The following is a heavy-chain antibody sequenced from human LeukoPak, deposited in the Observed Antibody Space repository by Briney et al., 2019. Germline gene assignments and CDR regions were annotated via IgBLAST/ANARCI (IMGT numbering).Heavy chain of an antibody. J-gene: IGHJ6*03. CDR1: GGSISSGSYY. V-gene: IGHV4-61*02. D-gene: IGHD6-25*01. CDR3: ARDTPSGYYYYYMDV. CDR2: IYTSGST. Sequence: SETLSLTCTVFGGSISSGSYYWSWIRQPAGKGLEWIGRIYTSGSTNYNPSLKSRVTISVDTSRNQFSLKLSSVTAADTAVYYCARDTPSGYYYYYMDVWGKGTTVTVSS.